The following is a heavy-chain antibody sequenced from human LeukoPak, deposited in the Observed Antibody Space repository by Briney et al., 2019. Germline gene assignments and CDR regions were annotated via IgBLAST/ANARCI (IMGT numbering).Heavy chain of an antibody. CDR3: ARGAYPKSYYFDY. CDR1: GGSISSSSYY. Sequence: SETLSLTCTVSGGSISSSSYYWGWIRQPPGKGLEWIGSIYYSGSTYYNPSLKSRVTISVDTSKNQFSLKLSSVTAADTAVYYCARGAYPKSYYFDYWGQGTLVTVSS. D-gene: IGHD2-2*01. J-gene: IGHJ4*02. V-gene: IGHV4-39*07. CDR2: IYYSGST.